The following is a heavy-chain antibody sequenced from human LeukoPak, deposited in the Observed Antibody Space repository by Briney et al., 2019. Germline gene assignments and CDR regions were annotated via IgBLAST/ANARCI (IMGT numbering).Heavy chain of an antibody. D-gene: IGHD3-10*01. V-gene: IGHV3-66*01. Sequence: GGSLRLSCAASGFTVSSNYMSWVRQAPGKGLEWVSVIYSGGSTYYADSVKGRFTISRDNSKNTLYLQMNSLRAEDTAVYYCARDRKVRGVFNWFDPWGQGTLVTVSS. CDR3: ARDRKVRGVFNWFDP. CDR1: GFTVSSNY. CDR2: IYSGGST. J-gene: IGHJ5*02.